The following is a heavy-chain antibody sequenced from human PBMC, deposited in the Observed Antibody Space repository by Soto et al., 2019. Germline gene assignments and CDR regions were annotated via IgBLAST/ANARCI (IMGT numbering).Heavy chain of an antibody. CDR3: ARKPYSSSWSDY. CDR2: ISSSGSTI. CDR1: GFTSSDYY. D-gene: IGHD6-13*01. V-gene: IGHV3-11*01. Sequence: GGSLRLSCAASGFTSSDYYMSWIRQAPGKGLEWVSYISSSGSTIYYADSVKGRFTISRDNAKNSLYLQMNSLRAEDTAVYYCARKPYSSSWSDYWGQGTLVTVSS. J-gene: IGHJ4*02.